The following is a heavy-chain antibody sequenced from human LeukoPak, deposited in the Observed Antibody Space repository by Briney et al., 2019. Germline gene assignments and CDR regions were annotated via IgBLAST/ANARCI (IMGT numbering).Heavy chain of an antibody. V-gene: IGHV3-7*03. CDR3: AKDRLGYCSSTSCYGDFEH. CDR2: IKQDGSEK. CDR1: GFTFSSYW. Sequence: GGSLRLSCAASGFTFSSYWMSWVRQAPGKGLEWVANIKQDGSEKYYVDSVKGRFTISRDNSKNTLYLQMNSLRAEETAVYYCAKDRLGYCSSTSCYGDFEHWGQGTLVTVSS. D-gene: IGHD2-2*01. J-gene: IGHJ4*02.